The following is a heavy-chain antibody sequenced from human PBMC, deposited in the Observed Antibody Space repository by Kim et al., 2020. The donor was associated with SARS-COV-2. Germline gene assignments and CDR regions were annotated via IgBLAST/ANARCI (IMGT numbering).Heavy chain of an antibody. D-gene: IGHD3-10*01. V-gene: IGHV3-30*07. CDR3: ATNYVSGSYGMDS. J-gene: IGHJ4*02. Sequence: YADTRKGRFTISRDNSMNTLYLQMNSLIAEDTAVYYCATNYVSGSYGMDSWGQGTLVSVSS.